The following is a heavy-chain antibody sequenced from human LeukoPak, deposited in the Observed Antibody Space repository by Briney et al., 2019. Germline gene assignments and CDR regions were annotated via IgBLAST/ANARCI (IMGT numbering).Heavy chain of an antibody. CDR3: ASSISRHHFDY. Sequence: GGSLRLSCAASGFTFSSYSMNWVRQAPGKGLEWVSYISSSSSTIYYADSVKGRFTISRDNAKNSLYLQMNSLRAEDTAVYYCASSISRHHFDYWGQGTLVTVSS. CDR1: GFTFSSYS. D-gene: IGHD2/OR15-2a*01. J-gene: IGHJ4*02. V-gene: IGHV3-48*01. CDR2: ISSSSSTI.